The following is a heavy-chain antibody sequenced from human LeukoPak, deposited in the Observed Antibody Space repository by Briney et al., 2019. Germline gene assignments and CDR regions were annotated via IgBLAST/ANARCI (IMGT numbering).Heavy chain of an antibody. CDR1: GFTFGDYA. J-gene: IGHJ4*02. D-gene: IGHD1-26*01. V-gene: IGHV3-49*03. Sequence: PSGGSLRLSCTASGFTFGDYAMSWFRQAPGKGLEWVGFIRSKAYGGTTEYAASVKGRFTISRDDSKSIAYLQMNSLKTEDTAVYYCTTTSNLSGRLDYWGQGTLVTVSS. CDR3: TTTSNLSGRLDY. CDR2: IRSKAYGGTT.